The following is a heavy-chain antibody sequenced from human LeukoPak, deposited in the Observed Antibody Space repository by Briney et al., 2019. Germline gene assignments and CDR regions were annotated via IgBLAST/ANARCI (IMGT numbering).Heavy chain of an antibody. CDR3: ARDLGPYYYDSSGYSFTS. J-gene: IGHJ5*02. Sequence: GGSLRLSCAASGFTFSSYEMNWVRQAPGKGLEWVSYISSSGSTIYYADSVKGRFTISRDNAKNSLYLQMNSLRAVDTAVYYCARDLGPYYYDSSGYSFTSWGQGTLVTVSS. D-gene: IGHD3-22*01. V-gene: IGHV3-48*03. CDR1: GFTFSSYE. CDR2: ISSSGSTI.